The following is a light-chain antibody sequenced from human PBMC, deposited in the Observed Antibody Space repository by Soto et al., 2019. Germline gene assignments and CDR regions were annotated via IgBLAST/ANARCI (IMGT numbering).Light chain of an antibody. CDR2: GAS. V-gene: IGKV3-15*01. J-gene: IGKJ1*01. CDR1: QSVSSN. Sequence: EIVMTQSPATLSVSPGERATLSCRASQSVSSNLAWYQQKPGQAPRLLIYGASTRATGIPARFSGSGSGTEFTLTISSLQSEDFAVYYCQQYNNWLHAFGQGTKVEIK. CDR3: QQYNNWLHA.